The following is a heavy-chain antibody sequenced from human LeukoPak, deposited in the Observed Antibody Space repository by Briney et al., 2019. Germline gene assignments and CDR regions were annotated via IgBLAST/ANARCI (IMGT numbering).Heavy chain of an antibody. V-gene: IGHV7-4-1*02. CDR1: GYTFSSYA. Sequence: GASVKVSCKASGYTFSSYAMNWVRQAPGQGLEWMGWINTNTGNPTYAQGFTGRFVFSLDTSVSTAYLQISSLKAEDTAVYYCAQGGSGSPVGLCMDVWGQGTTVTVSS. CDR2: INTNTGNP. CDR3: AQGGSGSPVGLCMDV. D-gene: IGHD3-10*01. J-gene: IGHJ6*02.